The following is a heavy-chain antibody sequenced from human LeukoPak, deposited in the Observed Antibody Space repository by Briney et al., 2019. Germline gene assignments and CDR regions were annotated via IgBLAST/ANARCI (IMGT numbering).Heavy chain of an antibody. Sequence: ASVKVSCKASGYTFTSYGISWVRQAPGQGLEWMGWISAYNGNTNYAQKLQGRVTMTTDTSTSTAYMGLRSLRSDDTAVYYCARGSSCSSTSCYVGYYYGMDVWGQGSTVTVSS. V-gene: IGHV1-18*01. CDR3: ARGSSCSSTSCYVGYYYGMDV. CDR1: GYTFTSYG. CDR2: ISAYNGNT. D-gene: IGHD2-2*01. J-gene: IGHJ6*02.